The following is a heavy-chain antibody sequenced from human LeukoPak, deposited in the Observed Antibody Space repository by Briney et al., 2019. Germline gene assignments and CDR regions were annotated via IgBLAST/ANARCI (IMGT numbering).Heavy chain of an antibody. D-gene: IGHD3-22*01. CDR2: ISGSGGST. CDR1: GFTFSNSA. V-gene: IGHV3-23*01. Sequence: QPGGSLRLSCAASGFTFSNSAMNWVRQAPGKGPEWVSAISGSGGSTYYADSVKGRFTISRDNSKNTLYLQMNSLRAEDTAVYYCAKDPYDSSGYYHDYWGQGTLVTVSS. CDR3: AKDPYDSSGYYHDY. J-gene: IGHJ4*02.